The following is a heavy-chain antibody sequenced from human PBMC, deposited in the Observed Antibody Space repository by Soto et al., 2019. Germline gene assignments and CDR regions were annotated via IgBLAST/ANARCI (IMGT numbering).Heavy chain of an antibody. CDR2: ISYDGNSE. CDR1: GFTFGAYT. CDR3: GRDWYSGSSDGFDV. V-gene: IGHV3-30*14. Sequence: QMQLVESGGGVVQPGRSLRLSCAASGFTFGAYTMHWVRQAPGKGLEWVAVISYDGNSERYTDPVKGRFTVSRDNCKSIMYLQMNSLRAEDTAVYYFGRDWYSGSSDGFDVLGQGTMVTVSS. J-gene: IGHJ3*01. D-gene: IGHD1-26*01.